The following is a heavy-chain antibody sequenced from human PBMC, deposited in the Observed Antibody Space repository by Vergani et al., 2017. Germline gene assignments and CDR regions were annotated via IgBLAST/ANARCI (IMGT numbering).Heavy chain of an antibody. D-gene: IGHD6-13*01. J-gene: IGHJ5*02. V-gene: IGHV3-21*01. Sequence: EVQLVESGGGLVKPGGSLRLSCAASGFTFSSYSMNWVRQAPGKGLEWVSSISSSSSYIYYAVSVKGRFTISRDNAKNSLYLQMNSLRAEDTAVYYCARGMYSSNWYFDPWGQGTLVTVSS. CDR3: ARGMYSSNWYFDP. CDR1: GFTFSSYS. CDR2: ISSSSSYI.